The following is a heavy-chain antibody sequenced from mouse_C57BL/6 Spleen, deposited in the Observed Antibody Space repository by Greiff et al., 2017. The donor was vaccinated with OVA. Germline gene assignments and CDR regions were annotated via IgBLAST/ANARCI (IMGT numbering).Heavy chain of an antibody. CDR2: IDPSDSYT. D-gene: IGHD1-1*01. Sequence: QVHVKQPGAELVMPGASVKLSCKASGYTFTSYWMHWVKQRPGQGLEWIGEIDPSDSYTNYNQKFKGKSTLTVDKSSSTAYMQLSSLTSEDSAVYYCARYHGSRYFDYWGQGTTLTVSS. CDR3: ARYHGSRYFDY. V-gene: IGHV1-69*01. J-gene: IGHJ2*01. CDR1: GYTFTSYW.